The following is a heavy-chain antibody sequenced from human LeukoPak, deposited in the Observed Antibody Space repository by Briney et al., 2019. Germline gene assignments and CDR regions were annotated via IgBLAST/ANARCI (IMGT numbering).Heavy chain of an antibody. J-gene: IGHJ4*02. CDR1: GFTFRSYA. Sequence: PGGSLRLSCAASGFTFRSYAMSWVRQAPGKGLVWVSRIDTGGSSATYAESVKGRFTISRDNAKNTVYPQMNSLRVEDTGVYYCASALTTVTPHFHCWGQGTLVTVSS. D-gene: IGHD4-17*01. CDR2: IDTGGSSA. CDR3: ASALTTVTPHFHC. V-gene: IGHV3-74*01.